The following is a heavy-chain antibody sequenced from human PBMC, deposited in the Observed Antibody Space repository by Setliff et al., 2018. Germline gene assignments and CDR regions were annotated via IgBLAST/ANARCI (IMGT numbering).Heavy chain of an antibody. V-gene: IGHV4-39*01. Sequence: PSETLSLTCTVSGGSISSGGYNWGWIRQPPGKGLEWIASIYYRGSTSYNSSLKSRVSISVDTSKNQFSLNLNPVTAADTAVYYCATLTGDRGVDYWGQGRLVTVSS. CDR1: GGSISSGGYN. J-gene: IGHJ4*02. D-gene: IGHD7-27*01. CDR3: ATLTGDRGVDY. CDR2: IYYRGST.